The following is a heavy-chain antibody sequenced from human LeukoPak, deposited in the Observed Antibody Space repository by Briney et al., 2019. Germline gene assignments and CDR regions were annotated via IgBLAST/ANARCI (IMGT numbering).Heavy chain of an antibody. CDR1: GGSISSSSYY. CDR2: IYYSGST. V-gene: IGHV4-39*07. CDR3: ARGTTGTLDY. D-gene: IGHD1-1*01. Sequence: SGTLSLTCAVSGGSISSSSYYWGWIRQPPGKGLEWIGSIYYSGSTYYNPSLKSRVTISVDTSKNQFSLKLSSVTAADTAVYYCARGTTGTLDYWGQGTLVTVSS. J-gene: IGHJ4*02.